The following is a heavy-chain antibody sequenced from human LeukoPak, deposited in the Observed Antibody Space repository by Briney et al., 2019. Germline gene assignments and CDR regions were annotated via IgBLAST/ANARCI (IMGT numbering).Heavy chain of an antibody. Sequence: ASVKVSCKASGYTFTSYAMHWVRQAPGQRLEWMGWINAGNGNTKYSQKFQGRVTITRDTSASTAYMELSSLRSEDTAVYYCARGADFSSHTIWFDPWGQGTLVTVSS. J-gene: IGHJ5*02. CDR3: ARGADFSSHTIWFDP. D-gene: IGHD3-3*01. CDR2: INAGNGNT. CDR1: GYTFTSYA. V-gene: IGHV1-3*01.